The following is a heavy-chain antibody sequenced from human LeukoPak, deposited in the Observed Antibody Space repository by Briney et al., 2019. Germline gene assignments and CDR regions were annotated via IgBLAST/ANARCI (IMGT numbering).Heavy chain of an antibody. CDR3: ATVGITIFGVANMGGWFDP. J-gene: IGHJ5*02. D-gene: IGHD3-3*01. CDR1: GYTLTELS. V-gene: IGHV1-24*01. CDR2: FDPEDGET. Sequence: GASVKVSCKVSGYTLTELSMHWMRQAPGKGLEWMGGFDPEDGETIYAQKFQGRVTMTEDTSTDTAYMELSSLRSEDTAVYYCATVGITIFGVANMGGWFDPWGQGTLVTVSS.